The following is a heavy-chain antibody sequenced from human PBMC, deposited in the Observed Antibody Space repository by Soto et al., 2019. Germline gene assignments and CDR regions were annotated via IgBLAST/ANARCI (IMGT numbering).Heavy chain of an antibody. V-gene: IGHV1-69*04. CDR3: ERSPIPGSDKPSYAGMDV. D-gene: IGHD3-9*01. CDR1: GYTFTDNG. CDR2: IIPVLGVE. J-gene: IGHJ6*02. Sequence: SVKVSCKASGYTFTDNGISWVRQAPGQGLEWMGRIIPVLGVEYYAQKFQGRVTITADKSTTTAYMELTSLTSEDTAVYYCERSPIPGSDKPSYAGMDVWGLGTAVTFSS.